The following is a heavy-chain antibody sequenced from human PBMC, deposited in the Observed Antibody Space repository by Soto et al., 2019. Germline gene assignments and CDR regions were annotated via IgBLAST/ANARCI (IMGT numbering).Heavy chain of an antibody. Sequence: EVQLVESGGGLIQPGGSLRLSCAASGFTVSSNYMSWVRQAPGKGLEWVSVIYSGGSTYYADSVKGRFTISRDNSKNTLYPQKESLRGEDTGLDYWARDGVGERGSFQHWGQGTLVTVSS. D-gene: IGHD1-26*01. J-gene: IGHJ1*01. CDR3: ARDGVGERGSFQH. CDR2: IYSGGST. V-gene: IGHV3-53*01. CDR1: GFTVSSNY.